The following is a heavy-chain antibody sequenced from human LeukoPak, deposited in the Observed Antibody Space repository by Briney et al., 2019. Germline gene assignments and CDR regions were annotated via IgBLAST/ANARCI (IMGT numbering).Heavy chain of an antibody. V-gene: IGHV3-7*03. J-gene: IGHJ4*02. Sequence: GGSLRLSCAASGFTFSSYWMSWVRQAPGKGLEWVANIKQAGSEKYYVDSVKGRFTISRDNVKNSLYLQMNSLRPEDTAVYYCARDAGYGNWVVDYWGQGTLVTVSS. CDR2: IKQAGSEK. CDR1: GFTFSSYW. CDR3: ARDAGYGNWVVDY. D-gene: IGHD4-23*01.